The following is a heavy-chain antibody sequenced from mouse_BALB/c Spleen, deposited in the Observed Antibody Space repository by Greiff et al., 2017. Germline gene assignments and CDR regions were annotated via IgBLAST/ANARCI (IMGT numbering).Heavy chain of an antibody. CDR1: GYTFTSYY. CDR3: AREGYDVPEFAY. V-gene: IGHV1S56*01. Sequence: QVQLQQSGPELVKPGASVRISCKASGYTFTSYYIHWVKQRPGQGLEWIGWIYPGNVNTKYNEKFKGKATLTADKSSSTAYMQLSSLTSEDSAVYFCAREGYDVPEFAYWGQGTLVTVSA. J-gene: IGHJ3*01. CDR2: IYPGNVNT. D-gene: IGHD2-2*01.